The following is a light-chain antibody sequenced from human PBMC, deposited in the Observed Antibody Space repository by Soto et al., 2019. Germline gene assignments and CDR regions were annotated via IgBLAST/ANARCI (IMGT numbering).Light chain of an antibody. V-gene: IGLV2-14*01. Sequence: QSVLTQPASVSGSPGQSITISCTGTSSDVGGYNYVSWYQQHPGKAPKLMIYDVSNRPSGVSNRFSGSKSGNTASLTISGLQDEAEAASSCSSYTRSSHIVFGGGTKVTVL. CDR2: DVS. J-gene: IGLJ2*01. CDR3: SSYTRSSHIV. CDR1: SSDVGGYNY.